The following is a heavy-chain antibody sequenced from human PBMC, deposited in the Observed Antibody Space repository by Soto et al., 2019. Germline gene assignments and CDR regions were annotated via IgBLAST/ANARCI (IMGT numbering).Heavy chain of an antibody. CDR2: ISYDGSNK. Sequence: GGSLRLSCAASGFTFSSYGMHWVRQAPGKGLEWVAVISYDGSNKYYADSVKGRFTISRDNSKNTLYLQMNSLRAEDTAVYYCAKDYRSCGMDVWGQGTTVTVSS. CDR3: AKDYRSCGMDV. D-gene: IGHD1-26*01. V-gene: IGHV3-30*18. CDR1: GFTFSSYG. J-gene: IGHJ6*02.